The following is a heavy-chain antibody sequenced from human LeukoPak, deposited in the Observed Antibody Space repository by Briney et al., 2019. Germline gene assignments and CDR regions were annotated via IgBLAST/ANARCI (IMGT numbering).Heavy chain of an antibody. CDR3: ARHYDSSGYHRPPIDY. D-gene: IGHD3-22*01. Sequence: GGSLRLSCTASGFSFSDYWMSWVRQAPGKGLESVANIDQDGSEKYYVDSMKGRFTISRDNAKNSLYLQMNSLRAEDTAVYYCARHYDSSGYHRPPIDYWGQGTLVTVSS. J-gene: IGHJ4*02. V-gene: IGHV3-7*01. CDR1: GFSFSDYW. CDR2: IDQDGSEK.